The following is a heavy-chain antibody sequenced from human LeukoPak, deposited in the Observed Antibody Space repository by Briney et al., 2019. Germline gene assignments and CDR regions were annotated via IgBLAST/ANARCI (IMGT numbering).Heavy chain of an antibody. V-gene: IGHV4-31*03. CDR2: INYSGST. D-gene: IGHD2-15*01. CDR3: ARSPNCSGGNCYSGYSVGDY. J-gene: IGHJ4*02. CDR1: GGSISSGGYY. Sequence: PSQTLSLTCTVSGGSISSGGYYWSWIRQHPGKGLEWIGYINYSGSTYYNPSLKSRVTISADTSKNQFSLKLSSVTAADTAVYYCARSPNCSGGNCYSGYSVGDYWGQGTLVTVSS.